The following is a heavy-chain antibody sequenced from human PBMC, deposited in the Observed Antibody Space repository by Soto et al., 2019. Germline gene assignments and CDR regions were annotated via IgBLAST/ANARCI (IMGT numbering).Heavy chain of an antibody. Sequence: QVQLQESGSGLVKPSQSLSLTCTVSGVSLNTADTWWSWIRQSPGKGLEFIGYYHSGGSTYYDASLRSRVIISAYPSNSQFSLKLSSVTVADTAVYFCVRSRQMESGNDYGLDVWGQGTTVTVSS. D-gene: IGHD1-1*01. V-gene: IGHV4-30-4*01. J-gene: IGHJ6*02. CDR2: YHSGGST. CDR3: VRSRQMESGNDYGLDV. CDR1: GVSLNTADTW.